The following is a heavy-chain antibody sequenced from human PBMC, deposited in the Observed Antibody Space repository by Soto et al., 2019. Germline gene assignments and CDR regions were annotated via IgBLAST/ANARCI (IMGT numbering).Heavy chain of an antibody. D-gene: IGHD3-3*01. CDR3: ARVRAFEAIFGVVINRLDYYYVDV. CDR1: GYTFTSYG. Sequence: ASVKVSCKASGYTFTSYGISWVRQAPGQGLEWMGWISAYNGNTNYAQKLQGRVTMTTDTSTSTAYMELRSLRSDDTAVYYCARVRAFEAIFGVVINRLDYYYVDVWGKGTTVTVSS. V-gene: IGHV1-18*01. J-gene: IGHJ6*03. CDR2: ISAYNGNT.